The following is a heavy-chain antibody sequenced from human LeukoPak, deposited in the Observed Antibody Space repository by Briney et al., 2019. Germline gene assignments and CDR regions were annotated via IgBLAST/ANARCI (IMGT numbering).Heavy chain of an antibody. CDR2: ISAYNGNT. J-gene: IGHJ5*02. D-gene: IGHD2-2*02. Sequence: ASVKVSCKASGYPFTSYSITWVRQAPGQGLEWMGWISAYNGNTNYAQKVQGRVTMTRNTSISTAYMELSSLRSEDTAVYYCARGDRKGYCSSTSCYKRFWFDPWGQGTLVTVSS. V-gene: IGHV1-18*01. CDR3: ARGDRKGYCSSTSCYKRFWFDP. CDR1: GYPFTSYS.